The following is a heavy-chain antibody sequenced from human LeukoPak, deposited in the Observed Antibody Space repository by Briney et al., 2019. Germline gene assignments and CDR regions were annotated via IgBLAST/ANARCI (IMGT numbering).Heavy chain of an antibody. CDR1: GGSISSGGYY. D-gene: IGHD3-22*01. J-gene: IGHJ3*02. Sequence: SETLSLTCTVSGGSISSGGYYWSWIRQHPGKGLEWLGYIYYSGSTYYNPSLKSRVTISVDTSKNQFSLKLSSVTAADTAVYYCARVRSEYYDSSGYSDDAFDIWGQGTMVTVSS. V-gene: IGHV4-31*03. CDR2: IYYSGST. CDR3: ARVRSEYYDSSGYSDDAFDI.